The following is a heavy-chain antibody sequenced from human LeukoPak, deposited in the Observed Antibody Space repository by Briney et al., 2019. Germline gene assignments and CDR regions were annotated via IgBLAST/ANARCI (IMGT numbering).Heavy chain of an antibody. D-gene: IGHD3-10*01. CDR3: ARTPDGADY. Sequence: GGSLRLSCAASGFTFNNYWMTWFRQAPGKGLEWVANIKQGGTEIFYVDSVRGRFIISRDNAENPLYLQMNSLRVEDTAVYYCARTPDGADYWGQGTLVTVSS. J-gene: IGHJ4*02. V-gene: IGHV3-7*01. CDR1: GFTFNNYW. CDR2: IKQGGTEI.